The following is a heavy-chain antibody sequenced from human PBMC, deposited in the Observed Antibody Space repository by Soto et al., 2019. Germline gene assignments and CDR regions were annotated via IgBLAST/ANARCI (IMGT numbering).Heavy chain of an antibody. V-gene: IGHV3-30-3*01. CDR1: GFTFSSYA. J-gene: IGHJ6*02. D-gene: IGHD3-3*01. Sequence: PGGSLRLSCAASGFTFSSYAMHWVRQAPGKGLEWVAVISYDGSNKYYADSVKGRFTISRDNSKNTLYLQMNSLRAEDTAVYYCARVGYDSWSGYYSPYYYGLDVWRQGTTVTVSS. CDR2: ISYDGSNK. CDR3: ARVGYDSWSGYYSPYYYGLDV.